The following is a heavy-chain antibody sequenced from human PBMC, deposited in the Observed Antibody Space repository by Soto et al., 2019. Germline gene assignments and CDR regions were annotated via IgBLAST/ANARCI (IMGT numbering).Heavy chain of an antibody. V-gene: IGHV1-3*05. Sequence: QVQLVQSGAEEKKPGASVKVSCKASGYTFTSYAMHWVRQAPGQRLEWMGWINAGNGNTTYSQKFQGRVTITRDTSASTAYMELSSLRSEDTAVYYCAREPSYSGMDVWGPGTTVTVSS. J-gene: IGHJ6*02. CDR1: GYTFTSYA. CDR2: INAGNGNT. CDR3: AREPSYSGMDV.